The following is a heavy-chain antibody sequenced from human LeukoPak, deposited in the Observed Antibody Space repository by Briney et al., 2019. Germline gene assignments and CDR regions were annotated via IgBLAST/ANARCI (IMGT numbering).Heavy chain of an antibody. Sequence: PGGSLRLSCAASGFTFSSYAMSWVRQAPGKGLDWVSAISGNGVTTYYADSVKGRFTISRDNSKNTVYLQMNSLRAEDTAVYYCAKGYCSSTSCYTDYWGQGTLVTVSS. V-gene: IGHV3-23*01. J-gene: IGHJ4*02. CDR2: ISGNGVTT. CDR1: GFTFSSYA. D-gene: IGHD2-2*02. CDR3: AKGYCSSTSCYTDY.